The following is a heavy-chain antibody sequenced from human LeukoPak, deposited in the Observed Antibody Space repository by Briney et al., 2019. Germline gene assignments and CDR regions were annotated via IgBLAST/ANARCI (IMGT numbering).Heavy chain of an antibody. Sequence: GGSLRLSCTASGFTFSDYYMRWIRQAPGKGLEGVAYITSSGSTMYYADSGKGRFTMSRDKAKKSLYVKMNSLRAEDTAVYYCARGWFLITFRGLVYWGQGTLLTVSS. CDR1: GFTFSDYY. D-gene: IGHD3-16*01. CDR2: ITSSGSTM. J-gene: IGHJ4*02. CDR3: ARGWFLITFRGLVY. V-gene: IGHV3-11*04.